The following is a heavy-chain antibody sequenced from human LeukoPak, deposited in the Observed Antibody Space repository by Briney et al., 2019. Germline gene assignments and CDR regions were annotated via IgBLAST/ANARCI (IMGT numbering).Heavy chain of an antibody. J-gene: IGHJ3*02. CDR3: ARALPSPLYSGSYADAFDI. Sequence: GGSLRLSCAASGFTLSSNYMSWVRQAPGKGLEWVSIIYSSGSTYYADSVRGRFTISRDNAKNSLYPQMNSLRAEDTAVYYCARALPSPLYSGSYADAFDIWGQGTMVTVSS. CDR1: GFTLSSNY. V-gene: IGHV3-53*01. D-gene: IGHD1-26*01. CDR2: IYSSGST.